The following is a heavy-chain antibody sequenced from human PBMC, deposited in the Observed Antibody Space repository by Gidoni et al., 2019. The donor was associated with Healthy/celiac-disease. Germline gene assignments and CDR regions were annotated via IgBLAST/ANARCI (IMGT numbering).Heavy chain of an antibody. J-gene: IGHJ5*02. CDR2: IYYSGST. D-gene: IGHD2-15*01. CDR3: ARDRRYCSGGSCYSNWFDP. CDR1: GGSLSSGDYY. Sequence: QVQLQESGPGLVKPSQTLSLTCTVSGGSLSSGDYYWSWIRQPPGKGLEWIGYIYYSGSTYYNPSLKSRVTISVDTSKNQFSLKLSSVTAADTAVYYCARDRRYCSGGSCYSNWFDPWGQGTLVTVSS. V-gene: IGHV4-30-4*01.